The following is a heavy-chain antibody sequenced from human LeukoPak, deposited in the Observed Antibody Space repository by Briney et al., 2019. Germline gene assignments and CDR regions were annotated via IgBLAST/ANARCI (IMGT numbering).Heavy chain of an antibody. V-gene: IGHV3-48*01. CDR3: ARDTDYAFDV. J-gene: IGHJ3*01. CDR2: ISRTT. CDR1: GFTFSSYS. Sequence: GGSLRLSCAASGFTFSSYSFNWVRQAPGKGLEWVSYISRTTPYVDSVKGRFTISRDNAKSSLYLQMNSLRAEDTAVYYCARDTDYAFDVWGQGTMVTVSS.